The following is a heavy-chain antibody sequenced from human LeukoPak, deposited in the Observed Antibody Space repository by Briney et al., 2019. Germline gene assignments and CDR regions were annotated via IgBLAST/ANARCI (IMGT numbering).Heavy chain of an antibody. CDR3: ANLDYGDYGYAY. Sequence: ASVKVSCKASGCTFTGYYMHWVRQVPGQGLEWMGWINPNSGGTNYAQKFQGRVTMTRDTSISTAYMELSRLRSDDTAVYYCANLDYGDYGYAYWGQGTLVTVSS. J-gene: IGHJ4*02. V-gene: IGHV1-2*02. D-gene: IGHD4-17*01. CDR2: INPNSGGT. CDR1: GCTFTGYY.